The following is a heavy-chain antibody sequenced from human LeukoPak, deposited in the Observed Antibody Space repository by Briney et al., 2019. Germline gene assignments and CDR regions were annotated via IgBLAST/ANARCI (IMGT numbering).Heavy chain of an antibody. J-gene: IGHJ6*02. CDR1: GGSFSNYY. D-gene: IGHD1-14*01. CDR3: ARQPPQYYGMDV. V-gene: IGHV4-4*07. Sequence: SETLSLTCTVSGGSFSNYYWSWIRQPAGKGLEWIGRIYTSGSTNYNPSVKSRVTMSVDTSNNQFSLKLTSVTAADTAVYYCARQPPQYYGMDVWGQGTAVTVSS. CDR2: IYTSGST.